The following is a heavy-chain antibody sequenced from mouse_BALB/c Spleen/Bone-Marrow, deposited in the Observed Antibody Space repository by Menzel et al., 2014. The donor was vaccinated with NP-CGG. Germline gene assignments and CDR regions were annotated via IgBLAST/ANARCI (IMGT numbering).Heavy chain of an antibody. Sequence: VQLQQSGAELVKPGASVKLSCKASGYTFTSYWMHWVKQRPGQGLEWIGEINPSNGRTNYNEKFKSKATLTVDKSSSTAYVQLSSLTSEDSAVYYCARTTTVVATYYFDYGGQGTTLTVSS. D-gene: IGHD1-1*01. J-gene: IGHJ2*01. CDR2: INPSNGRT. CDR3: ARTTTVVATYYFDY. CDR1: GYTFTSYW. V-gene: IGHV1S81*02.